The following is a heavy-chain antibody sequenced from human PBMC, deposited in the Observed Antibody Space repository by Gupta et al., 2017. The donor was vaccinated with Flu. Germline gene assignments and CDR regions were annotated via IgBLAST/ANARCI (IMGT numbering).Heavy chain of an antibody. V-gene: IGHV3-30*03. D-gene: IGHD3-3*01. CDR3: AREYDFWSGYFNNFDY. Sequence: QVQLVESGGGVVQPGRSLRLSCAASGFPFSSYGMHWVRQAPGKGLEWVAVISYDGSNKYYADSVKGRFTISRDNSKNTLYLQMNSLRAEDTAVYYCAREYDFWSGYFNNFDYWGQGTLVTVSS. CDR1: GFPFSSYG. CDR2: ISYDGSNK. J-gene: IGHJ4*02.